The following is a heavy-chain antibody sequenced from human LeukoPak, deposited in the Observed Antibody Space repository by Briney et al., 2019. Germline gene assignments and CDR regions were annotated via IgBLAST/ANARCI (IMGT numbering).Heavy chain of an antibody. CDR3: ARVENGYIYYYFDY. J-gene: IGHJ4*02. CDR1: EFTFTTYW. CDR2: INQEGSEE. V-gene: IGHV3-7*03. D-gene: IGHD5-12*01. Sequence: GGSLRLSCAASEFTFTTYWMSWVRQAPGKGLEWVANINQEGSEEYYVDSVKGRFTISRDNSKNTLYLQMNSLRAEDTAVYYCARVENGYIYYYFDYWGQGTLVTVSS.